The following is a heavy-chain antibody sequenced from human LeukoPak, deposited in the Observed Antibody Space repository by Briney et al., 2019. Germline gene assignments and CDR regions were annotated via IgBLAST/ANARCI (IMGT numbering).Heavy chain of an antibody. CDR2: IHYSGST. CDR3: ARLVVVAATPSNWFDP. J-gene: IGHJ5*02. V-gene: IGHV4-59*01. D-gene: IGHD2-15*01. CDR1: GGSISSYY. Sequence: SETLSLTCTVSGGSISSYYWSWIRQPPGKGLEWIGYIHYSGSTNYNPSLKSRVTISADTSKNQFSLKLSSVTAADTAVYYCARLVVVAATPSNWFDPWGQGTLVTVSS.